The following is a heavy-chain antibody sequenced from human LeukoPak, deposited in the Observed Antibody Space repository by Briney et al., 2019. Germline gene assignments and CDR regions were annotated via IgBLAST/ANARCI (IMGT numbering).Heavy chain of an antibody. J-gene: IGHJ5*02. Sequence: GGSLRLSCAASEFTFSSYSMNWVRQAPGKGLEWVSYITNSGNSKSYADSVKGRFTISRDNTKNSLYLQMNGLRAEDTAVYYCARGSEWELLSCDHWGQGTLVTVSS. D-gene: IGHD1-26*01. CDR2: ITNSGNSK. CDR3: ARGSEWELLSCDH. CDR1: EFTFSSYS. V-gene: IGHV3-48*01.